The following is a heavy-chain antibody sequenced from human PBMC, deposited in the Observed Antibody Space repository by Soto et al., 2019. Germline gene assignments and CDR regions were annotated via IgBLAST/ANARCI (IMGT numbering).Heavy chain of an antibody. Sequence: WGSLRLSCAVSGFTFDTHWMDWIRQVPGKGLVWVSCINSDGSETNYADSVKGRFSVSRDNAKNTLYLQMNSLTAEDTAVYYCVRDGAGDIDLDYWGQGTLVTVSS. V-gene: IGHV3-74*01. CDR3: VRDGAGDIDLDY. J-gene: IGHJ4*02. D-gene: IGHD2-15*01. CDR1: GFTFDTHW. CDR2: INSDGSET.